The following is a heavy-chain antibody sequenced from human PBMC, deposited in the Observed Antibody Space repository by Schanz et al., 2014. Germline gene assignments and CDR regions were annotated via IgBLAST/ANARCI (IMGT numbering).Heavy chain of an antibody. CDR3: AASSGWHPSTDY. V-gene: IGHV3-23*01. CDR1: GFTFSSYA. D-gene: IGHD6-19*01. Sequence: EVQLLESGGGLVQPGGSLRLSCAASGFTFSSYAMSWVRQAPGKGLEWVSLISDSGDTAYYADSVKGRFTISRDNFKGALYLQMNSLRVEDTAVYYCAASSGWHPSTDYWGQGTLVTVSS. J-gene: IGHJ4*02. CDR2: ISDSGDTA.